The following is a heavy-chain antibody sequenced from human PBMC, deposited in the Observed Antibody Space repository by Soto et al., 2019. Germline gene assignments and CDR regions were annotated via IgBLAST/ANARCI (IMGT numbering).Heavy chain of an antibody. Sequence: QVQLQESGPGLVKPSGTLSLTCAVSGGSIISSNWWNWVRQPPGKGLEWIGEIYHSGSTNYNPSLKSRVTISVDKSKNQFSLKLSSVTAADTAVYYCASLPSSGTYYKVNYYYGMDVWGQGTTVTVSS. CDR2: IYHSGST. V-gene: IGHV4-4*02. J-gene: IGHJ6*02. CDR1: GGSIISSNW. D-gene: IGHD3-10*01. CDR3: ASLPSSGTYYKVNYYYGMDV.